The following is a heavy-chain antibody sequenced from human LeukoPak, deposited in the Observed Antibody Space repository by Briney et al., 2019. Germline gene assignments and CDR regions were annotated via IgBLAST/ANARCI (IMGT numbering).Heavy chain of an antibody. Sequence: GGSLRLSCAVSGITLSNYGMSWVRQAPGKGLEWVAGIGGSGGVTNYADSVKGRFTISRDSAKNTLYLQMNSLRAGDTAVYFCARRGVVIRVILVGFHKEAYYFDSWGQGALVTVSS. CDR3: ARRGVVIRVILVGFHKEAYYFDS. V-gene: IGHV3-23*01. CDR2: IGGSGGVT. J-gene: IGHJ4*02. D-gene: IGHD3-10*01. CDR1: GITLSNYG.